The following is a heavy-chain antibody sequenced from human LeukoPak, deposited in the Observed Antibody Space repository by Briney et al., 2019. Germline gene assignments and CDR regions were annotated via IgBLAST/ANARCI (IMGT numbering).Heavy chain of an antibody. CDR2: SFYSGDT. CDR3: ARQTTE. CDR1: GGSISNYY. V-gene: IGHV4-59*08. D-gene: IGHD1-14*01. J-gene: IGHJ4*02. Sequence: PSETLSLTCTVSGGSISNYYWSWIRQPPGKRREWIGYSFYSGDTNYSPSLKSRVTISVDRPKNQFSLKLSSVTAADTAVYYCARQTTEWGQGTLVTVSS.